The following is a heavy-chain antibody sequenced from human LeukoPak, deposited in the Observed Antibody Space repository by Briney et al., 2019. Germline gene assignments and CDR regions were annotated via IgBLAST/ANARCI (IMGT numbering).Heavy chain of an antibody. D-gene: IGHD5-18*01. V-gene: IGHV3-20*04. CDR1: GFTFDDYG. Sequence: GGSLRLSCAASGFTFDDYGMSWVRQAPGKGLEWVSGINWNGGSTGYADSVKGRFTISRDNSKNTLYLQMNSLRAEDTAVYYCAKVSVYSYGYIRGYFDYWGQGTLVTVSS. CDR3: AKVSVYSYGYIRGYFDY. CDR2: INWNGGST. J-gene: IGHJ4*02.